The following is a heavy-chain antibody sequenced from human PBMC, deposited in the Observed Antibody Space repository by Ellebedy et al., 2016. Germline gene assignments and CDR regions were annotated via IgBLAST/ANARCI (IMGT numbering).Heavy chain of an antibody. CDR3: ARMSSTSQSDFDY. J-gene: IGHJ4*02. Sequence: SETLSLTXTVSGGSISSGGSYWSWIRQHPGKGLEWIGYIYYSGSTYYNPSLKSRVTISVDTSKNQFSLKLSSVTAADTAVYYCARMSSTSQSDFDYWGQGTLVTVSS. CDR2: IYYSGST. D-gene: IGHD2-2*01. CDR1: GGSISSGGSY. V-gene: IGHV4-31*03.